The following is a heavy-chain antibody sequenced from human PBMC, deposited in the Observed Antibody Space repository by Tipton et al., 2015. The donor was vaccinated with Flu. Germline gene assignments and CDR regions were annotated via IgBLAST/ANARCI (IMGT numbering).Heavy chain of an antibody. CDR1: GDSISGGYY. CDR2: INDSGNT. CDR3: ARGYFDSGAYYPHCFDP. J-gene: IGHJ5*02. V-gene: IGHV4-38-2*01. D-gene: IGHD3-22*01. Sequence: LRLSCAVSGDSISGGYYWGWIRQPPGRGLEWIGNINDSGNTYHNPSLKSRVIMSVDRSKNHFSLKLSSVTGEDTAVYYCARGYFDSGAYYPHCFDPWGQGTLVTVSS.